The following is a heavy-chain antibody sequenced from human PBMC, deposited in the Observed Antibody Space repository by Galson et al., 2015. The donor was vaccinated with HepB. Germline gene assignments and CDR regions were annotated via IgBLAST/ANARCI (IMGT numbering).Heavy chain of an antibody. CDR3: ARERDIVVVPAAAHFDY. D-gene: IGHD2-2*01. V-gene: IGHV3-7*01. CDR1: GFTFSSYW. CDR2: IKQDGSEK. Sequence: SLRLSCAAPGFTFSSYWMSWVRQAPGKGLEWVANIKQDGSEKYYVDSVKGRFTISRDNAKNSLYLQMNSLRAEDTAVYYCARERDIVVVPAAAHFDYWGQGTLVTVSS. J-gene: IGHJ4*02.